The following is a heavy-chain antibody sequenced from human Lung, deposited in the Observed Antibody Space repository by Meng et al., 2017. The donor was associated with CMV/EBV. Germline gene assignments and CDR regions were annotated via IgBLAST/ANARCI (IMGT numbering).Heavy chain of an antibody. CDR1: DVSISNGTFF. J-gene: IGHJ4*02. Sequence: SETLSLTCTVSDVSISNGTFFWGWIRQPPGKGLEWIGSFFHSGDTYSNQSLRSRVAISVDTSKNQFSLRLSSVTATDTAVYYGARHLRGYSWPKSDWGQGTLVTVSS. D-gene: IGHD1-26*01. V-gene: IGHV4-39*01. CDR3: ARHLRGYSWPKSD. CDR2: FFHSGDT.